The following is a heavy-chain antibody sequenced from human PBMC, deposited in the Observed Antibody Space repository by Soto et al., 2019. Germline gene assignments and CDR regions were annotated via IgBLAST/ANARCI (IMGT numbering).Heavy chain of an antibody. D-gene: IGHD6-19*01. CDR2: ISYDGSNK. V-gene: IGHV3-30-3*01. CDR3: ARDGSSGWLRYYYYYGMDV. J-gene: IGHJ6*02. Sequence: GGSLRLSCAASGFTFSSYAMHWVRQAPGKGLEWVAVISYDGSNKYYADSVKGRFTISRDNSKNTLYLQMNSLRAEDTAVYYCARDGSSGWLRYYYYYGMDVWGQGTTVTVSS. CDR1: GFTFSSYA.